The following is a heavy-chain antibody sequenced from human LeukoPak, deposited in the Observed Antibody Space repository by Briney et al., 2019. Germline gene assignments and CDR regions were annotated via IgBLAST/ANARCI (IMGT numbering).Heavy chain of an antibody. Sequence: SETLSLTCAVSGGSISSTTNWWSWVRQPPGKGLEWIGEIHQSGSTNYKPSLKSRVTISVDKTKNQFSLKMTSVTAADTAVYYCAIQPWGSGNNWYFDLWGRGTLVTVSS. J-gene: IGHJ2*01. CDR1: GGSISSTTNW. CDR3: AIQPWGSGNNWYFDL. D-gene: IGHD7-27*01. CDR2: IHQSGST. V-gene: IGHV4-4*02.